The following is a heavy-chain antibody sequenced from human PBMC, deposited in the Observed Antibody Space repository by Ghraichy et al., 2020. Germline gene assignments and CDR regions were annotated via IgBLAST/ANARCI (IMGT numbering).Heavy chain of an antibody. Sequence: LSLTCAASGFTFDDYAMHWVRQAPGKGLEWVSGISWNSGSIGYADSVKGRFTISRDNAKNSLYLQMNSLRAEDTALYYCAKDMGNTGLRSAFDIWGQGTMVTVSS. CDR3: AKDMGNTGLRSAFDI. CDR2: ISWNSGSI. D-gene: IGHD5-12*01. V-gene: IGHV3-9*01. CDR1: GFTFDDYA. J-gene: IGHJ3*02.